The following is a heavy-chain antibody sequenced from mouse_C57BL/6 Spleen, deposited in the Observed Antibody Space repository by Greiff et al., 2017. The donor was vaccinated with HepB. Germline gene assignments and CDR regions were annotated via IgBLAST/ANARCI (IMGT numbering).Heavy chain of an antibody. CDR2: IDPSDSYT. V-gene: IGHV1-59*01. CDR1: GYTFTSYW. D-gene: IGHD2-10*01. CDR3: ARSTSYSSYWYFDV. J-gene: IGHJ1*03. Sequence: QVQLKQPGAELVRPGTSVKLSCKASGYTFTSYWMHWVKQRPGQGLEWIGVIDPSDSYTNYNQKFKGKATLTVDTSSSTAYMQLSSLTSEDSAVYYCARSTSYSSYWYFDVWGTGTTVTVSS.